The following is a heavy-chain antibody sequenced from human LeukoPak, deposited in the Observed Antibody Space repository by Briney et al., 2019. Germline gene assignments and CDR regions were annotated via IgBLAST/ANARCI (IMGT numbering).Heavy chain of an antibody. CDR1: GGTFSSYG. J-gene: IGHJ3*02. V-gene: IGHV1-69*04. Sequence: SVKVSCKASGGTFSSYGISWVRQAPGQGLEWMGRIIPILGTTNYVEKFQGRVTMTRDTSTSTVYMELSSLRSEDTAVYYCARDRGSYGTGAFDIWGQGTMVPVSS. CDR3: ARDRGSYGTGAFDI. D-gene: IGHD1-26*01. CDR2: IIPILGTT.